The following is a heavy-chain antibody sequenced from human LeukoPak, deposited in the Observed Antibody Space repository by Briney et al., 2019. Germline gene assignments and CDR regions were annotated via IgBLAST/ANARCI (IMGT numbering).Heavy chain of an antibody. Sequence: ASVKVSCKASGGTFSSYAISWVRQAPGQGLEWMGWMNPNSGYTGYAQKFQGRVTFTRNTSISTAYMELSSLRSEDTAVYYCARAFAAAAGTFWFDPWGQGTLVTVSS. D-gene: IGHD6-13*01. J-gene: IGHJ5*02. CDR3: ARAFAAAAGTFWFDP. V-gene: IGHV1-8*03. CDR2: MNPNSGYT. CDR1: GGTFSSYA.